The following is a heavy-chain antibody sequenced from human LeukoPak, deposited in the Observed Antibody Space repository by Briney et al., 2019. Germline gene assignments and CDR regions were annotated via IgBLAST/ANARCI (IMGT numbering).Heavy chain of an antibody. CDR3: TRDQTPYY. CDR1: GFTFGDYA. V-gene: IGHV3-49*04. Sequence: PGGSLRLSCTASGFTFGDYAMTWVRQAPGKGLEWVGFIRSKVYGGTPEYAASVKGRFTTSRDDSQGIAYLQMNSLKTEDTAVYYCTRDQTPYYWGQGTLVTVSS. CDR2: IRSKVYGGTP. J-gene: IGHJ4*02.